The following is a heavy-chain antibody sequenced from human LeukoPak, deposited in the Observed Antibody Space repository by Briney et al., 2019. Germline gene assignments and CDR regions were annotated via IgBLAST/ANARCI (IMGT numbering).Heavy chain of an antibody. J-gene: IGHJ5*02. V-gene: IGHV1-69*06. Sequence: SVKVSCKASGGTFSSYAISWVRQAPGQGLEWMGGIIPILGTANYAQKFQGRVTIPADKSTRTAYMELSSLRSEDTAVYCCARVRPRAVLVPAAISGWFDPWGQGTLVTVSS. D-gene: IGHD2-2*01. CDR1: GGTFSSYA. CDR3: ARVRPRAVLVPAAISGWFDP. CDR2: IIPILGTA.